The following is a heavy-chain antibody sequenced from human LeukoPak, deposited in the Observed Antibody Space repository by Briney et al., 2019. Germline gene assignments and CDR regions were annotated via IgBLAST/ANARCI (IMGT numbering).Heavy chain of an antibody. V-gene: IGHV3-7*03. CDR2: INEDGSVK. J-gene: IGHJ4*02. Sequence: GGSLRLSCAVSGGTFSAYWMAWVRQSPGKGLEWVAEINEDGSVKYYVDSMKGRFTISRDNSKNTVYLQMNSLRADDTAVYYCARATLDNWGQGTLVTVSS. CDR3: ARATLDN. CDR1: GGTFSAYW.